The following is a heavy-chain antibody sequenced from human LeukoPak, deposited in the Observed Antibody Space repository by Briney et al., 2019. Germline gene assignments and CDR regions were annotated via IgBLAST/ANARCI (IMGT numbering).Heavy chain of an antibody. CDR2: IIPIFGTA. Sequence: SVKVSCKASGGTFSSYAISWARQAPGQGLEWMGRIIPIFGTANYAQKFQGRVTITTDESTSTAYMELSSLRSEDTAVYYCARDISTTGAFDIWGQGTMVTVSS. CDR3: ARDISTTGAFDI. D-gene: IGHD2/OR15-2a*01. V-gene: IGHV1-69*05. CDR1: GGTFSSYA. J-gene: IGHJ3*02.